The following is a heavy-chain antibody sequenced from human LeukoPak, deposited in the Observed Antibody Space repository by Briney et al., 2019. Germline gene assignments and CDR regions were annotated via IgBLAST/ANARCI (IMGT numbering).Heavy chain of an antibody. J-gene: IGHJ5*02. CDR2: IYYSGST. V-gene: IGHV4-38-2*01. CDR3: ARTGYSYGLNWFDP. CDR1: GYSISSRYY. Sequence: PSETLSLTCAVSGYSISSRYYWSWIRQPPGKGLEWIGYIYYSGSTNYNPSLKSRVTISVDTSKNQFSLKLSSVTAADTAVYYCARTGYSYGLNWFDPWGQGTLVTVSS. D-gene: IGHD5-18*01.